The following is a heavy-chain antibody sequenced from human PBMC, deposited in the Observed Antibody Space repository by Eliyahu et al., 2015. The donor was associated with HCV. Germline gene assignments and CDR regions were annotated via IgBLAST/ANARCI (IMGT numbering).Heavy chain of an antibody. CDR3: TTVPPPNYDYVWGSYRYPDY. V-gene: IGHV3-15*01. CDR1: GFXFSNAX. CDR2: IKSKTDGGTT. Sequence: EVQLVESGGGLVKPGGSLRLSCAASGFXFSNAXMSWVRQAPGKGLEWVGRIKSKTDGGTTDYAAPVKGRFTISRDDSKNTLYLQMNSLKTEDTAVYYCTTVPPPNYDYVWGSYRYPDYWGQGTLVTVSS. J-gene: IGHJ4*02. D-gene: IGHD3-16*02.